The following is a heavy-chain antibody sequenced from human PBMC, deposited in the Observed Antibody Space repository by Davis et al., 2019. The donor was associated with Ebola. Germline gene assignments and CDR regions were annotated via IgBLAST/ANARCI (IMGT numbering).Heavy chain of an antibody. V-gene: IGHV4-59*08. CDR3: ARVGAIKGVDY. CDR2: MFYNGDT. Sequence: SETLSLTCSVSGGSINSFLWTWIRQPPGKGLEWVGCMFYNGDTYYNPSLKSRVTISVDTSKNQFSLKLSSVTAADTAVYYCARVGAIKGVDYWGQGTLVTVSS. CDR1: GGSINSFL. J-gene: IGHJ4*02. D-gene: IGHD3-10*01.